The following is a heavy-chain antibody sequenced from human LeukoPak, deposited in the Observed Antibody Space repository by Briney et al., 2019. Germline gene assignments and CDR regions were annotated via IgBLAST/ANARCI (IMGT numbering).Heavy chain of an antibody. Sequence: GGPLRLSCAVSGFTISSHGMHWVRQAPGKGLEWVSSISSSSSYIYYADSVKGRFTISRDNAKNSLYLQMNSLRAEDTAVYYCARDPDQDPYNWFDPWGQGTLVTVSS. CDR3: ARDPDQDPYNWFDP. CDR2: ISSSSSYI. V-gene: IGHV3-21*01. D-gene: IGHD2-15*01. CDR1: GFTISSHG. J-gene: IGHJ5*02.